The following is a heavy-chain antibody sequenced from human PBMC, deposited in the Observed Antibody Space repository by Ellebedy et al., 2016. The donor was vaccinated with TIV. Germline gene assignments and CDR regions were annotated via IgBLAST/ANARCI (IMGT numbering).Heavy chain of an antibody. V-gene: IGHV1-18*01. D-gene: IGHD3-22*01. J-gene: IGHJ6*03. CDR2: ISAYNGNT. Sequence: ASVKVSXXASGYTFTSYGISWVRQAPGQGLEWMGWISAYNGNTNYAQKLQGRVTMTTDTSTSTAYMELRSLRSDDTAVYYCARGVPRGGGYEDYYYYYMDVWGKGTTVTVSS. CDR1: GYTFTSYG. CDR3: ARGVPRGGGYEDYYYYYMDV.